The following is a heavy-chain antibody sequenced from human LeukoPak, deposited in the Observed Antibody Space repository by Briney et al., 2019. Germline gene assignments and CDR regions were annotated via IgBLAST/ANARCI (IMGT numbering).Heavy chain of an antibody. CDR1: GFTVSSNY. Sequence: PGGSLRLSCAASGFTVSSNYMSWVRQAPGKGLEWVSVIYSGGSTYYADSVKGRFTISRDNSKNTLYLQMNSLRAEDTAVYYCAKYVVVPAAIREDWFDPWGQGTLVTVSS. V-gene: IGHV3-53*01. D-gene: IGHD2-2*02. J-gene: IGHJ5*02. CDR3: AKYVVVPAAIREDWFDP. CDR2: IYSGGST.